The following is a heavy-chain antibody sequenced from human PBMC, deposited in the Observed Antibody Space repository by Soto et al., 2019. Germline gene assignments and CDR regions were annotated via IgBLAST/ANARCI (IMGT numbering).Heavy chain of an antibody. CDR3: ARDLRVSRTSRPWNYYGLDV. D-gene: IGHD2-2*01. V-gene: IGHV4-61*08. CDR2: IYYSGST. CDR1: GGSVSSSVHY. Sequence: SETLSLTCAVSGGSVSSSVHYWSWIRQPPGKGLEWIGNIYYSGSTNYNPSLKSRVTISVDTSKNQFSLKLSSVTAADTAVYYCARDLRVSRTSRPWNYYGLDVWGQGTTVTVSS. J-gene: IGHJ6*02.